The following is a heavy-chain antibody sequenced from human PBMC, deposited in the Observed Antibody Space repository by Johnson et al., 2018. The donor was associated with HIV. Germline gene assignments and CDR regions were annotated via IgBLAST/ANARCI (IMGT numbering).Heavy chain of an antibody. V-gene: IGHV3-30-3*01. CDR1: GFSFSSFA. CDR2: MSFDETNS. Sequence: QPGRSPRLSCVASGFSFSSFAMHWVRQAPGKGLQWVAVMSFDETNSYDSDSVDVKGRFTISRDNAKNSLYLQMNSLRVEDTTVYYCAREESSSSRDGFDIWGQGTMVTVSS. CDR3: AREESSSSRDGFDI. J-gene: IGHJ3*02. D-gene: IGHD6-6*01.